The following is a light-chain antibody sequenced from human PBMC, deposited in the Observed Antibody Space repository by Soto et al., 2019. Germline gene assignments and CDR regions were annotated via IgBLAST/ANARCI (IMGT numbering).Light chain of an antibody. Sequence: EIVLTQSPGTLSLSPGERATLSCRASQSVTASYLAWYQQKPGQAPRLLICGASTRATGIPDRFSGSGSGTDFTLTISSLEPEDFAVYYCHQYGVSSGTFGQGTNLEIK. J-gene: IGKJ2*01. V-gene: IGKV3-20*01. CDR2: GAS. CDR1: QSVTASY. CDR3: HQYGVSSGT.